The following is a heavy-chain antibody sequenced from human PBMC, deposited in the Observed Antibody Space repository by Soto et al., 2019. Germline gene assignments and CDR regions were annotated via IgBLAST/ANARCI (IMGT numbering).Heavy chain of an antibody. J-gene: IGHJ4*02. CDR3: ATVPYSSGPT. CDR1: GFTFCRYS. D-gene: IGHD6-19*01. Sequence: GGALRLSCGASGFTFCRYSLSRGRQAPGKGLEWVSAISGSGGSTYYADSVKGRFTISRDNSKNTLYLQMNSLRAEDTAVYYCATVPYSSGPTWGLGVLVTVSS. V-gene: IGHV3-23*01. CDR2: ISGSGGST.